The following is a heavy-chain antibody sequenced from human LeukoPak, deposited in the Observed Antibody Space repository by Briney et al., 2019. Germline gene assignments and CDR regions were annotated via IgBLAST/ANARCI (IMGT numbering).Heavy chain of an antibody. CDR3: AREDSYGSEE. CDR2: INHSGST. J-gene: IGHJ4*02. Sequence: PSETLSLTCAAYGVSFSGYYWSWIRQPPGKGLEWIGEINHSGSTNYNPSLKSRVTISVDTSKNQFSLKLSSVTAADTAVYYCAREDSYGSEEWGQGTLVTVSS. CDR1: GVSFSGYY. D-gene: IGHD3-10*01. V-gene: IGHV4-34*01.